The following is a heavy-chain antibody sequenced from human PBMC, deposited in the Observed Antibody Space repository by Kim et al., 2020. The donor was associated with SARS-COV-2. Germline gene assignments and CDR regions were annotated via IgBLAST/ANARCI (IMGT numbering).Heavy chain of an antibody. Sequence: AQKFQGRVTMTRDTSTSTVYMELSSLRSEDTAVYYCARDIVVVPAAGAFDIWGQGTMVTVSS. V-gene: IGHV1-46*01. D-gene: IGHD2-2*01. CDR3: ARDIVVVPAAGAFDI. J-gene: IGHJ3*02.